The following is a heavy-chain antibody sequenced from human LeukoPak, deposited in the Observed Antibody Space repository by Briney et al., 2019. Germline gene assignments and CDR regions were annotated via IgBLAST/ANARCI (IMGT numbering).Heavy chain of an antibody. CDR1: GFTFTSYG. V-gene: IGHV1-18*01. J-gene: IGHJ4*02. Sequence: ASVKVSCKASGFTFTSYGISWVRQAPGQGLEWMGWISTYNGNTNYAQKLQGRVTMTTDTSTSTAYMELRSLRSDDTAVYYCARKTGKLSPMGYWGQGTLVTVSS. CDR2: ISTYNGNT. D-gene: IGHD3-16*02. CDR3: ARKTGKLSPMGY.